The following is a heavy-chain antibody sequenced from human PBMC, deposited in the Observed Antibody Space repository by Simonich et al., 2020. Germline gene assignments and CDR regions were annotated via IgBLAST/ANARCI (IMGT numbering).Heavy chain of an antibody. Sequence: EVQLVQSGAEVKKPGESLKISCKGSGYSFTSYWIGWVRQMPGKGLEWMEIHYPCDSDTRYSPSVPGQVTISADKSISTAYLQWSSQKASDTAMYYCARPLSDFDIWGQGTMVTVSS. J-gene: IGHJ3*02. V-gene: IGHV5-51*01. CDR1: GYSFTSYW. CDR3: ARPLSDFDI. CDR2: HYPCDSDT.